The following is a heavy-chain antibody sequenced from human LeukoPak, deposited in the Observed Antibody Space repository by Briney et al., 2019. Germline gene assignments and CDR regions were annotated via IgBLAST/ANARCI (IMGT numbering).Heavy chain of an antibody. Sequence: PSETLILTCAVYGGSFSGYYWSWIRQPPGKGLEWIGEINHSGSTNYNPSLKSRVTISVDTSKNQFSLKLSSVTAADTAVYYCARGWLQFRAHAFDIWGQGTMVTVSS. CDR3: ARGWLQFRAHAFDI. J-gene: IGHJ3*02. D-gene: IGHD5-12*01. CDR1: GGSFSGYY. CDR2: INHSGST. V-gene: IGHV4-34*01.